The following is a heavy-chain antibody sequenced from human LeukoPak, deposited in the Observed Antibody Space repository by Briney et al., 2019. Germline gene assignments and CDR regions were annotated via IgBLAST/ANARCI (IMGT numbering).Heavy chain of an antibody. CDR1: GYTFTGYY. J-gene: IGHJ5*02. CDR2: MNPNSGNT. V-gene: IGHV1-8*02. Sequence: ASVKVSCKASGYTFTGYYMHWVRQAPGQGLEWMGWMNPNSGNTGYAQKFQGRVTMTRNTSISTAYMELSSLRPEDTAVYYCARSAKLTYYYGSGSLNWFDPWGQGTLVTVSS. CDR3: ARSAKLTYYYGSGSLNWFDP. D-gene: IGHD3-10*01.